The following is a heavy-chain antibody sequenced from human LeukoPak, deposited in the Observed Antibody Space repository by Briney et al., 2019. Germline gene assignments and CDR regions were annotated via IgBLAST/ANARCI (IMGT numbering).Heavy chain of an antibody. CDR3: ARDGVFHDSDGYSFDY. J-gene: IGHJ4*02. Sequence: PSETLSLTCAVSNYSITSGYFWGWIRQPPGKGLEWIASIYHSGTTYYNPSLRNRVTLFVNTSKNQFSLKLTSLTAADTAVYYCARDGVFHDSDGYSFDYWGQGTLVTVSS. D-gene: IGHD3-22*01. CDR2: IYHSGTT. CDR1: NYSITSGYF. V-gene: IGHV4-38-2*02.